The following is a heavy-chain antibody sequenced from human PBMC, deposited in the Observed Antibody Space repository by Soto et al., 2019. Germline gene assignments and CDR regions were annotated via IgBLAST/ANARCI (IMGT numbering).Heavy chain of an antibody. Sequence: EVQLLESGGGLVQPGGSLRLSCAASGFTFSSYAMSWVRQAPGKGLEWVSAISGSGGSTYYADSVKGRFTISRDNSKNTLYLQMTSLRAEDTAVYYCAKGGYYGDYEYYFDYWGQGTLVTVSS. CDR1: GFTFSSYA. D-gene: IGHD4-17*01. V-gene: IGHV3-23*01. J-gene: IGHJ4*02. CDR2: ISGSGGST. CDR3: AKGGYYGDYEYYFDY.